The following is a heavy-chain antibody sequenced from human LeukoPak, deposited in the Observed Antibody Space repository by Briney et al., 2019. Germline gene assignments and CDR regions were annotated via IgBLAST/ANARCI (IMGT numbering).Heavy chain of an antibody. Sequence: KPSQTLSLTCTVSGGSIRFGTYYWSWIRQPAGKGLEWIGRIYSSGSTNYNPSLKSRVTISVDTSKNQFSLKLSSVTAADTAVYYCAREDYDSRVFDYWGQGTLVTASS. J-gene: IGHJ4*02. CDR1: GGSIRFGTYY. D-gene: IGHD3-22*01. V-gene: IGHV4-61*02. CDR3: AREDYDSRVFDY. CDR2: IYSSGST.